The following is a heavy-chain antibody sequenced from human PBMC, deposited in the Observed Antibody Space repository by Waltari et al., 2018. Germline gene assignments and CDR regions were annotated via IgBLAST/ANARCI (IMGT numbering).Heavy chain of an antibody. CDR3: ARPVGATVYYCDY. V-gene: IGHV5-51*01. CDR1: GYSFTSYW. CDR2: IYPGDSDS. Sequence: EVQLVQSGAEVKKPGESLKISCKGSGYSFTSYWIGWVRQMPGKGLEWMGIIYPGDSDSRYSPSFQGKVTISADKSISTAYLQLSSLKASDTAMYYCARPVGATVYYCDYWGQGTLVTVSS. D-gene: IGHD1-26*01. J-gene: IGHJ4*02.